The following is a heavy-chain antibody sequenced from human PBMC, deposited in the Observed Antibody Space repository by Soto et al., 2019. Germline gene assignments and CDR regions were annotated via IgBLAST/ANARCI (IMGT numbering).Heavy chain of an antibody. J-gene: IGHJ3*02. Sequence: GGSLRLSCAASGFTFSSYSMNWVRQAPGKGLEWVSYISSSSSTIYYADSVKGRFTISRDNAKNSLYLQMNSLRDEDTAAYYCARPSGSYSHVPGGEDAFDIWGQGTMVTVSS. CDR2: ISSSSSTI. CDR1: GFTFSSYS. V-gene: IGHV3-48*02. D-gene: IGHD1-26*01. CDR3: ARPSGSYSHVPGGEDAFDI.